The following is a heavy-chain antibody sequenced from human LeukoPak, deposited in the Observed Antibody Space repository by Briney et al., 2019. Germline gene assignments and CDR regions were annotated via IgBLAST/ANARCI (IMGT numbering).Heavy chain of an antibody. J-gene: IGHJ3*02. Sequence: SQTLSLTCAISGDSVSSNSAIWDWIRQSPSRGLEWLGRTYYRSKWYNFYAVSVKSRMAINPDTSKNQFSLQLNSVTPGDTAVYYCARRTTGGGFDIWGQGTMVTVSS. V-gene: IGHV6-1*01. CDR3: ARRTTGGGFDI. CDR1: GDSVSSNSAI. D-gene: IGHD1-1*01. CDR2: TYYRSKWYN.